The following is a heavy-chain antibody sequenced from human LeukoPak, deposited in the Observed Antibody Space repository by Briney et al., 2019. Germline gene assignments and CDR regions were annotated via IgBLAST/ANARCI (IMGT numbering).Heavy chain of an antibody. D-gene: IGHD3-22*01. J-gene: IGHJ4*02. V-gene: IGHV3-23*01. Sequence: GGSLRLSCAASGFTFSRSAMTWVRQGPGTGLEFVASIIYSGGATYYADSVEGRFTISRDNSKNTLYLQMSSLRAEDTALYYCAKDGLYYDGSEHVYYFDSWGQGTLVTVSS. CDR2: IIYSGGAT. CDR3: AKDGLYYDGSEHVYYFDS. CDR1: GFTFSRSA.